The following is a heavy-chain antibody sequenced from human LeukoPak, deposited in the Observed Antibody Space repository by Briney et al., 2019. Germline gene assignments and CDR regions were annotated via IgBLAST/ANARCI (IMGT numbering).Heavy chain of an antibody. CDR2: INHSGST. CDR1: GGSFSGYY. CDR3: ARDLSAYYYYYMDV. J-gene: IGHJ6*03. V-gene: IGHV4-34*01. Sequence: SETLSLTCAVYGGSFSGYYWSWIRQPPGKGLEWIGEINHSGSTNYNPSLKSRVTISVDTSKNQFFLKLSSVTAADTAVYYCARDLSAYYYYYMDVWGKGTTVTVSS.